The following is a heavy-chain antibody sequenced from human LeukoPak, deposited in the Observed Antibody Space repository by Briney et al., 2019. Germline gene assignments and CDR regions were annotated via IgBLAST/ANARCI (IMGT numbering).Heavy chain of an antibody. CDR3: ARGPPYYYDSSGYYGY. J-gene: IGHJ4*02. CDR1: GGSFSGYY. Sequence: PSETLSLTCAVYGGSFSGYYWSWIRQPPGKGLEWIGEINHSGSTNYNPSLKSRVTISVDTSKNQFSLKLSSVTAADTAAYYCARGPPYYYDSSGYYGYWGQGTLVTVSS. V-gene: IGHV4-34*01. CDR2: INHSGST. D-gene: IGHD3-22*01.